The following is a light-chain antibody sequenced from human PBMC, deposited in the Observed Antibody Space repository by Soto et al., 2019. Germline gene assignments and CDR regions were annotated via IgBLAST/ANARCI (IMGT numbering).Light chain of an antibody. CDR3: QQYDDSGT. V-gene: IGKV3-20*01. J-gene: IGKJ5*01. CDR1: QSVSSTY. Sequence: EIVLTQSPDTLSFSPGESATLSCRASQSVSSTYLAWYQQKPGRAPRLLIYGASNRATGIPDRFSGSGSGKDFTLTIIRLGREELAVFYCQQYDDSGTFGQGTRLE. CDR2: GAS.